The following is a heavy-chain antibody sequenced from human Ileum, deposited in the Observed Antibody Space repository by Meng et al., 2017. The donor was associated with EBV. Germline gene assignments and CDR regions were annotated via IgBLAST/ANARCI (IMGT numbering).Heavy chain of an antibody. D-gene: IGHD6-13*01. CDR3: ARGFYTYGSSCFDY. Sequence: QVQLKQWGDGLLNPSETLSLTCAVYGGSFSGYYWTWIRQPPGKGLEWIGEINHSGSTNYNPSLKSRVTISVDKNQFSLKLSSVTAADTAVYYCARGFYTYGSSCFDYWGQGTLVTVSS. CDR2: INHSGST. CDR1: GGSFSGYY. V-gene: IGHV4-34*01. J-gene: IGHJ4*02.